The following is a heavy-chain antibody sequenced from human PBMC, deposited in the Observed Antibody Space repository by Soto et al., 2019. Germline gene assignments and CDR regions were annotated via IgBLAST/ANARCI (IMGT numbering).Heavy chain of an antibody. D-gene: IGHD1-26*01. Sequence: SETLSLTCTVSDGSINNYHWTWIRQSPGKGLEWIGHILYTGSTNYNPSLRSRVIMSIDTSRTQFSLNLSFVTAADTAVYYCARWEDKNRYYFDYWGQGTLVTVSS. V-gene: IGHV4-59*01. CDR2: ILYTGST. CDR1: DGSINNYH. CDR3: ARWEDKNRYYFDY. J-gene: IGHJ4*02.